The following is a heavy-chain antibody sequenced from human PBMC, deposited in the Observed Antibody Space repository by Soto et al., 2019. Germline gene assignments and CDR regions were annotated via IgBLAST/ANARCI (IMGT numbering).Heavy chain of an antibody. Sequence: SETLSLTCTVSGGSISSSSYYWGWIRQPPGKGLEWIGSIYYSGSTYYNPSLKSRVTISVDTSKNQFSLKLSSVTAADTAVYYCARQGQHQLLWDNWFDPWGQGTLVTVSS. J-gene: IGHJ5*02. D-gene: IGHD2-2*01. V-gene: IGHV4-39*01. CDR3: ARQGQHQLLWDNWFDP. CDR2: IYYSGST. CDR1: GGSISSSSYY.